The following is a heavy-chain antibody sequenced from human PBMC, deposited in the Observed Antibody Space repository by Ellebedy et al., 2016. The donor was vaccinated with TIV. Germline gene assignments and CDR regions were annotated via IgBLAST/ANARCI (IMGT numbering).Heavy chain of an antibody. CDR3: ASVTVVRGLHTEASEYYYGMDV. CDR2: IIPIFGTA. CDR1: GGTFSSYA. D-gene: IGHD4-23*01. J-gene: IGHJ6*02. Sequence: ASVKVSCKASGGTFSSYAISWVRQAPGQGLEWMGGIIPIFGTANYAQKFQGRVTITADESTSTAYMELSSLRSEDTAVYYCASVTVVRGLHTEASEYYYGMDVWGQGTTVTVSS. V-gene: IGHV1-69*13.